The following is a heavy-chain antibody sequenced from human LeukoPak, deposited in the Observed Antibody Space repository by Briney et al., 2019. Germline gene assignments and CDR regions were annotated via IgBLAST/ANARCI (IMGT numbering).Heavy chain of an antibody. V-gene: IGHV3-30*18. CDR3: AKVDYYGSGSYFP. D-gene: IGHD3-10*01. Sequence: GGSLRLSCAASGFTFSSYGMHWVRQAPGKGLEWVAVISYDGSNKYYADSVKGRFTISRDNSKNTLYLQMNSLRAEDTAVYYCAKVDYYGSGSYFPWGQGTLVTVSS. CDR1: GFTFSSYG. CDR2: ISYDGSNK. J-gene: IGHJ4*02.